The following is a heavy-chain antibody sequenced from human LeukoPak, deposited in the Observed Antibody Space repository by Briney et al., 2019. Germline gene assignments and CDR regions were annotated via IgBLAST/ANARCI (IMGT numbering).Heavy chain of an antibody. Sequence: SQTLSLTCTVSGGSISSGGYHWSWIRQHPGKGLEWIGYIYYSGSTYYNPSLKSRVTISVDTSKNQFSLKLSSVTAADTAVYYCARADYGLGPSYFDYWGQGTLVTVSS. V-gene: IGHV4-31*03. CDR2: IYYSGST. J-gene: IGHJ4*02. CDR1: GGSISSGGYH. CDR3: ARADYGLGPSYFDY. D-gene: IGHD4-17*01.